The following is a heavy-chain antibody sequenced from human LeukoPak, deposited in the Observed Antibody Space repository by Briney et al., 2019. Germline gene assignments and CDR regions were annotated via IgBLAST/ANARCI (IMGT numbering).Heavy chain of an antibody. CDR3: ARVGAIATLDY. V-gene: IGHV3-30*04. Sequence: PGRSLRLSCSASGFTFSSYAMHWVRQAPGKGLEWVAVISYDGGYKYYADSVKGRFTVSRDNSNSTLYLQMNSLRADDTAVYYCARVGAIATLDYWGQGTLVTVSS. J-gene: IGHJ4*02. CDR1: GFTFSSYA. CDR2: ISYDGGYK.